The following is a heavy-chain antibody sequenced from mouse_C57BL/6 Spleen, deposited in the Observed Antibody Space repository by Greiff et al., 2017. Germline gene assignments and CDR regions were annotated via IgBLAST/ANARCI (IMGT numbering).Heavy chain of an antibody. CDR2: IYPGGGYT. D-gene: IGHD2-4*01. Sequence: VKLMESGAELVRPGTSVKMSCKASGYTFTNYWIGWAKQRPGHGLEWIGDIYPGGGYTNYNEKFKGKATLTADKSSSTAYMQFSSLTSEDSAIYYCVIYYDYEDYAMDYWGQGTSVTVSS. CDR1: GYTFTNYW. CDR3: VIYYDYEDYAMDY. V-gene: IGHV1-63*01. J-gene: IGHJ4*01.